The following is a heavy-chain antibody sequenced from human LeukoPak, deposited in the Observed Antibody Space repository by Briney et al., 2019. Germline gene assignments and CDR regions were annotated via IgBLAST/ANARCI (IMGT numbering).Heavy chain of an antibody. D-gene: IGHD7-27*01. Sequence: GGSLRLSCAASGFTFRNYGMNWVRQAPGKGLEWLSGISPRGGGTYYADSVKGRFTISRDDSKNMLSLQMNSLRVEDTAVYYCARDLAWGAFDYWGQGALVTVSS. J-gene: IGHJ4*02. CDR3: ARDLAWGAFDY. V-gene: IGHV3-23*01. CDR1: GFTFRNYG. CDR2: ISPRGGGT.